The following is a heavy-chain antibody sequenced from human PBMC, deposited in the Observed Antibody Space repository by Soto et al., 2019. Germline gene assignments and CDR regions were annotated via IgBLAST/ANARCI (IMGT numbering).Heavy chain of an antibody. Sequence: QVQLVESGGGVVQPGGSLRLSCAVSGFNFSGFGMSWVRQAPGKGLEWVAFSSFDGSNKYNADSVKGRFTISRDNARNSLSLQMNILSHEDTAVYYCTKSAVSAGWGVDFWGQGTPVTVSS. CDR2: SSFDGSNK. J-gene: IGHJ4*02. D-gene: IGHD6-19*01. CDR3: TKSAVSAGWGVDF. CDR1: GFNFSGFG. V-gene: IGHV3-30*18.